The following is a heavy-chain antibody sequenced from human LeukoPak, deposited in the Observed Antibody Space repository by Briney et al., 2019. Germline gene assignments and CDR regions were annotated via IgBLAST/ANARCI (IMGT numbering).Heavy chain of an antibody. CDR1: GGTFSSYA. CDR2: IIPIFGTA. Sequence: SVKVSCKASGGTFSSYAISWVRQAPGQGLGWMGGIIPIFGTANYAQKFQGRVTITTDESTSTAYMELSSLRSEDTAVYYCATPRGYCSSTSCYNDDYYYYMDVWGKGTTVTVSS. D-gene: IGHD2-2*02. V-gene: IGHV1-69*05. CDR3: ATPRGYCSSTSCYNDDYYYYMDV. J-gene: IGHJ6*03.